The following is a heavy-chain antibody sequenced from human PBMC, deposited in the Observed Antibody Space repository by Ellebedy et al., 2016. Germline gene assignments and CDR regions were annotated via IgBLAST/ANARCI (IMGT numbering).Heavy chain of an antibody. J-gene: IGHJ4*02. V-gene: IGHV3-30-3*01. CDR2: ISYDGSNK. CDR1: GFTFSSYA. D-gene: IGHD2-15*01. Sequence: GESLKISCAASGFTFSSYAMHWVRQAPGKGLEWVAVISYDGSNKYYADSVKGRFTISRDNSKNTLYLQMNSLRAEDTAVYYCARDPKTGYYPFDYWGQGTLVTVSS. CDR3: ARDPKTGYYPFDY.